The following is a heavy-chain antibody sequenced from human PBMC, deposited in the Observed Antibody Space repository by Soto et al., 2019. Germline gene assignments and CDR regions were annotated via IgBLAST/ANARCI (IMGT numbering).Heavy chain of an antibody. D-gene: IGHD2-21*01. CDR1: GFTFSDYR. Sequence: GGSLRLSCAASGFTFSDYRMNWVRQAPGKGLEWISFISSSGSAIYYADSVKGRFTISRDNAKNSLYLQMNSLRVEDTAVYYCARDKGDSAYPILDNSGQGTLVTVSS. CDR2: ISSSGSAI. CDR3: ARDKGDSAYPILDN. V-gene: IGHV3-48*01. J-gene: IGHJ4*02.